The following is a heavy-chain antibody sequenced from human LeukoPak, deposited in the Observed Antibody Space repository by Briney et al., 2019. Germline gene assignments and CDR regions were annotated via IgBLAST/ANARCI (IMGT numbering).Heavy chain of an antibody. D-gene: IGHD2-2*02. Sequence: GGSLRLSCAASGFTFSDYYMSWLRQAPGKRQEWVSYISSSGNTIYYADSVKRRFTISRDNAKNSLYLQMNSLRAEDTAVYYCARDLSVVLAAAIRGEPLELPRGWFDPWGQGTLVTVSS. CDR3: ARDLSVVLAAAIRGEPLELPRGWFDP. J-gene: IGHJ5*02. CDR2: ISSSGNTI. CDR1: GFTFSDYY. V-gene: IGHV3-11*01.